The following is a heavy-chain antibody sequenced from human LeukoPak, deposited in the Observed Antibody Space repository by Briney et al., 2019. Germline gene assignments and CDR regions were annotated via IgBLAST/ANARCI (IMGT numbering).Heavy chain of an antibody. D-gene: IGHD2-2*02. CDR3: ARDYGGIVVVPAAIQGYNWFDP. Sequence: TSETLSLTCTVPGGSISSYYWSWIRQPAGKGLEWIGRIYTSGSTNYNPSLKSRVTMSVDTSKNQFSLKLSSVTAADTAVYYCARDYGGIVVVPAAIQGYNWFDPWGQGTLVTVSS. V-gene: IGHV4-4*07. CDR1: GGSISSYY. CDR2: IYTSGST. J-gene: IGHJ5*02.